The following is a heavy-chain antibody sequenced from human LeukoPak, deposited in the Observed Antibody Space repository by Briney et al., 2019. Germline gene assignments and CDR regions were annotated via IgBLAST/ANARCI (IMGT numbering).Heavy chain of an antibody. CDR2: IYYSVSS. Sequence: MASETLSLTCSVSGVSISSSAYYWAWIRQPPGKGLEWIGSIYYSVSSHYNPSLKSRVTMSVDTSKNQFSLKLSSVTVADTAVYYCARGAYYYGSGSYEGDYWGQGTLVTVSS. D-gene: IGHD3-10*01. J-gene: IGHJ4*02. V-gene: IGHV4-39*07. CDR1: GVSISSSAYY. CDR3: ARGAYYYGSGSYEGDY.